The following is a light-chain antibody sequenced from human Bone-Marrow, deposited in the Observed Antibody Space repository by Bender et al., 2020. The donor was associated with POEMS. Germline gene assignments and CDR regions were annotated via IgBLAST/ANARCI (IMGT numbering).Light chain of an antibody. CDR2: TNT. J-gene: IGLJ2*01. CDR3: QSYDTSLSGSVV. CDR1: SSNIGAGYD. Sequence: QSALTQPRSVSRSPGQSVTISCSGSSSNIGAGYDVHWYQQLPGAPPKLLIYTNTDRPSGVPDRFSGSRSGASASLAIAGLQAEDEAHYYCQSYDTSLSGSVVFGGGSKLTVL. V-gene: IGLV1-40*01.